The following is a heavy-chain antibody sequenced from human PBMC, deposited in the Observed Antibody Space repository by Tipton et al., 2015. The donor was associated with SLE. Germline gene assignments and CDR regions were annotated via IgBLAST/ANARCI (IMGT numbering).Heavy chain of an antibody. CDR2: IYYSGST. J-gene: IGHJ3*02. V-gene: IGHV4-31*03. CDR3: ARKEWAFDI. D-gene: IGHD2-8*01. Sequence: TLSLTCTVSGGSITSSSYYWGWIRQPPGKGLEWIGYIYYSGSTYYNPSLKSRVTISVDTSKNQFSLKLSSVTAADTAVYYCARKEWAFDIWGQGTMVTVSS. CDR1: GGSITSSSYY.